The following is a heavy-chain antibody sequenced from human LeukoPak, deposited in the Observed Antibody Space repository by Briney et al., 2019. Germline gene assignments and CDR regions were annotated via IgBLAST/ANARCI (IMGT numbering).Heavy chain of an antibody. CDR3: ARRDYGGKHFDC. J-gene: IGHJ4*02. Sequence: GESLKISCKASGYSFTTYWFGWVRQMPGKGLEWMGIIYPGDSDTRYSPSFQGQVTISADKSTRTAYLQWSSLKASDTAMYYCARRDYGGKHFDCWGQGTLVTVSS. D-gene: IGHD4-23*01. CDR2: IYPGDSDT. CDR1: GYSFTTYW. V-gene: IGHV5-51*01.